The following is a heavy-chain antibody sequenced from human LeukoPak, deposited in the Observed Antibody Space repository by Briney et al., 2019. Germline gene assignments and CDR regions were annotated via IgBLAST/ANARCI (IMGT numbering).Heavy chain of an antibody. D-gene: IGHD6-6*01. Sequence: SETLSLTCTVSGGSISDYYWTWIRQPPGKGLEWIGHIYYSGNTIYNPSLKSRVTISVDTSKNQFSLNLSSVTAADTAVYYCARALVGSSSGYFYYYMDVWGKGTTVTVSS. CDR3: ARALVGSSSGYFYYYMDV. CDR2: IYYSGNT. CDR1: GGSISDYY. V-gene: IGHV4-59*12. J-gene: IGHJ6*03.